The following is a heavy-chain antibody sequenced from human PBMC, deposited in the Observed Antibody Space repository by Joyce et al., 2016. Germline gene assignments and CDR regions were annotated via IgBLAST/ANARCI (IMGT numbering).Heavy chain of an antibody. CDR3: ARPVYCSATTCSGPFHI. V-gene: IGHV4-34*01. CDR2: INHRGGT. D-gene: IGHD2-15*01. CDR1: GGSLNNYF. J-gene: IGHJ3*02. Sequence: QVHLQQWGAGLLKPSETLSLTCAVYGGSLNNYFWSWIRQPPGGGLEWIGEINHRGGTTYNPSLRSRVIISVDTSKNQFSLKLTSVAAADTAVYYCARPVYCSATTCSGPFHIWGQGTLVTVSS.